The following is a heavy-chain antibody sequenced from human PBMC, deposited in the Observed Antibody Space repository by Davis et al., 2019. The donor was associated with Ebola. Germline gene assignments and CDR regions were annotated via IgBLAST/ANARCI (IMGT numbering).Heavy chain of an antibody. CDR2: TSHNERER. CDR3: ARAVFHEVLDS. Sequence: PGGSLRLSCVASGFTFSNHAMHWVRQAPGKGLEWVAVTSHNERERFYGESVQGRFTISRDNSENTLYLQMNSLTADDTAVYFCARAVFHEVLDSWGQGTPVTVSS. V-gene: IGHV3-30*04. D-gene: IGHD3-3*01. CDR1: GFTFSNHA. J-gene: IGHJ4*02.